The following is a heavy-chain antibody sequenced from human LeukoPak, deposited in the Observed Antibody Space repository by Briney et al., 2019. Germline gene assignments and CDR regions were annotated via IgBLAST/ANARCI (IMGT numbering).Heavy chain of an antibody. V-gene: IGHV4-38-2*02. CDR1: GYSISSGYY. D-gene: IGHD5-24*01. Sequence: SETLSLTCTVSGYSISSGYYWGWIRQPPGKGLEWIGSIYHSGSTYYNPSLKSRVTISVDTSKNQFSLKLSSVTAADTAVYYCARVVEMATISLYLSYYFDYWGQGTLVTVSS. J-gene: IGHJ4*02. CDR2: IYHSGST. CDR3: ARVVEMATISLYLSYYFDY.